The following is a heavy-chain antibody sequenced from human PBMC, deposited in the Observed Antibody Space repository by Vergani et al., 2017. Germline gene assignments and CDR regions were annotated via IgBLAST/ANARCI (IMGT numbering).Heavy chain of an antibody. CDR1: GGSFSGYY. V-gene: IGHV4-34*01. D-gene: IGHD3-16*01. Sequence: QVQLQQWGAGLLKPSETLSLTCAVYGGSFSGYYWSWIRQPPGKGLEWIGEINHSGSTNYNPSLKSRVTISVDTSKNQFSLKLSSVTAADPAVYYCARRWGGRYYYYMNVWAKGPRSPSP. J-gene: IGHJ6*03. CDR3: ARRWGGRYYYYMNV. CDR2: INHSGST.